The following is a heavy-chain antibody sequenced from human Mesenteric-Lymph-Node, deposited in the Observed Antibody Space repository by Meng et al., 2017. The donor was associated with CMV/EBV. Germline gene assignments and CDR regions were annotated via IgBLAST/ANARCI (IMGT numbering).Heavy chain of an antibody. CDR1: GFTFSSYS. V-gene: IGHV3-21*01. D-gene: IGHD2-2*02. J-gene: IGHJ4*02. Sequence: GGSLRLSCAASGFTFSSYSMNWVRQAPGKGLEWVSSISSSSSYIYYADSVKGRFTISRDNDKNSLYLQMNSLRAEDTAVYYCARGYCSSTSCYTSFDYWGQGTLVTVSS. CDR3: ARGYCSSTSCYTSFDY. CDR2: ISSSSSYI.